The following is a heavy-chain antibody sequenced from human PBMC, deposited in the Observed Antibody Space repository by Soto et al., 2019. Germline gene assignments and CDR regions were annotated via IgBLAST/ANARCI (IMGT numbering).Heavy chain of an antibody. CDR2: INAGNGNT. Sequence: QVQLVQSGAEEKKPGASVKVSCKASGYTFTGYAMHWVRQAPGQRLEWMGWINAGNGNTKYSQKFQGRVTITGDPASSAAYMELSSLSSEDSAVYYCARAAAVPADFDYWGQGTLVTVSS. V-gene: IGHV1-3*05. CDR3: ARAAAVPADFDY. D-gene: IGHD6-19*01. J-gene: IGHJ4*02. CDR1: GYTFTGYA.